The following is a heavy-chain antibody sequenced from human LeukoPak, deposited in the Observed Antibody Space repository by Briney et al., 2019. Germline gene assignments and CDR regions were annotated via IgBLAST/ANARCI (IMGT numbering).Heavy chain of an antibody. Sequence: SETLSLTCTVSGGSISSYYWSWIRQPPGKGLEWIGYIYYSGSTIYNPSLKSRVTISVDTSKNQFSLKLSSVTAADTAVYYCARSVTSGYYYGMDVWGQGTTVTVSS. V-gene: IGHV4-59*01. CDR1: GGSISSYY. D-gene: IGHD3-10*01. J-gene: IGHJ6*02. CDR2: IYYSGST. CDR3: ARSVTSGYYYGMDV.